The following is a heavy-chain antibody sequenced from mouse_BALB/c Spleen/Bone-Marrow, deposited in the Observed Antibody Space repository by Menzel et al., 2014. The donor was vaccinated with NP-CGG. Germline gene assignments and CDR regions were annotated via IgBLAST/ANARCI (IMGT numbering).Heavy chain of an antibody. J-gene: IGHJ1*01. CDR1: GFNIKDTY. D-gene: IGHD1-1*01. CDR2: IDPANGNT. CDR3: ARYDYGWYFYV. Sequence: LQQSGAELVKPGASVKLSCTASGFNIKDTYMHWVKQGPEQGLEWIGRIDPANGNTKYDPKFQGKATITADTSSNTAYLQLSSLTSEDTAVYYCARYDYGWYFYVWGAGTTVTVSS. V-gene: IGHV14-3*02.